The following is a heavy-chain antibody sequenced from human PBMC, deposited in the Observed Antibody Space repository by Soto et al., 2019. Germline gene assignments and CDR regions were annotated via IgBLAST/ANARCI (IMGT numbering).Heavy chain of an antibody. CDR1: GFTFDDYA. D-gene: IGHD6-6*01. Sequence: GGSLRLSCAASGFTFDDYAMHWVRQAPGKGLEWVSGISWNSGSIGYADSVKGRFTISRDNAKNSLYLQMNSLRAEDTALYYCAKALEYSSSPPSFDYWGQGTLVTVSS. CDR3: AKALEYSSSPPSFDY. CDR2: ISWNSGSI. V-gene: IGHV3-9*01. J-gene: IGHJ4*02.